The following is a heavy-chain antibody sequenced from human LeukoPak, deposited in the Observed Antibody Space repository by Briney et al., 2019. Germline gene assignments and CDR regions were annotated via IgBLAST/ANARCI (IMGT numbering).Heavy chain of an antibody. CDR2: ISYDESNK. CDR1: GFTFSSYG. V-gene: IGHV3-30*18. Sequence: GGSLRLSCAASGFTFSSYGMHWVRQAPGKGLEWVAVISYDESNKYYADSVKGRFTISRDNSKNTLYLQMNSLRAEDTAVYYCAKSFGYWGQGTLVTVSS. D-gene: IGHD3-16*01. J-gene: IGHJ4*02. CDR3: AKSFGY.